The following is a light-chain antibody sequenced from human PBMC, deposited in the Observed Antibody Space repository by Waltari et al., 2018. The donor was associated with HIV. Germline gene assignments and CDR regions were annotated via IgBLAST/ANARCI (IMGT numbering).Light chain of an antibody. V-gene: IGLV2-14*01. CDR3: SSYISTTTL. CDR1: SSDIGPYKY. J-gene: IGLJ1*01. Sequence: QSAPTQPASVSGSPGQSITIPCTGTSSDIGPYKYVSWYQQSPGKAPKLMIYEVSKRPSGVSNRFSGSKSGNTASLTISGLQAEDEADYYCSSYISTTTLFGTGTKVTVL. CDR2: EVS.